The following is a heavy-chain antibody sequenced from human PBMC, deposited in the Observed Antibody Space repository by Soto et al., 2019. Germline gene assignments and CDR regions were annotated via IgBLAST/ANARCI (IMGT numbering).Heavy chain of an antibody. CDR3: VKVSTFYDILTGYYSTNFFDP. CDR2: ISSDGDIT. CDR1: GFTFSEYS. D-gene: IGHD3-9*01. Sequence: TGGSLRLSCSASGFTFSEYSMHWVRQAPGKGLQYVSTISSDGDITYYADSVKGRFTISRDNSKNTLYLQMNSLRPEVTAVYYCVKVSTFYDILTGYYSTNFFDPWGQGTLVTVSS. J-gene: IGHJ5*02. V-gene: IGHV3-64D*06.